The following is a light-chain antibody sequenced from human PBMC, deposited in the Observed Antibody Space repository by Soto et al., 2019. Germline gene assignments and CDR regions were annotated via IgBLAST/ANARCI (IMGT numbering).Light chain of an antibody. J-gene: IGKJ4*01. V-gene: IGKV1-39*01. Sequence: DIQMTQSPASLSASVGDRVTITCRASQSISAYLNWYQQKPGKAPNLLIYAASSLQSGVPSRFSASGSGTDFTLTITNLPPEERATDYSHQSYNTPRTFGGGTKVEIK. CDR1: QSISAY. CDR3: HQSYNTPRT. CDR2: AAS.